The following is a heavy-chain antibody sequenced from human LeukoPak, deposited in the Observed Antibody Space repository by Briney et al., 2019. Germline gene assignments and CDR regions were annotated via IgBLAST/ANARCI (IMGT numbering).Heavy chain of an antibody. CDR1: GGSISSYY. CDR3: ARQNPAASGQGLDY. Sequence: PSETLSLTCTVSGGSISSYYWSWIRQPPGKGLEWIVSFYYNGSANYNPSLKSRATISVDTSKNQFSLKLSSVTAADTAVYYRARQNPAASGQGLDYWGQGTLVTVSS. J-gene: IGHJ4*02. D-gene: IGHD6-13*01. CDR2: FYYNGSA. V-gene: IGHV4-59*08.